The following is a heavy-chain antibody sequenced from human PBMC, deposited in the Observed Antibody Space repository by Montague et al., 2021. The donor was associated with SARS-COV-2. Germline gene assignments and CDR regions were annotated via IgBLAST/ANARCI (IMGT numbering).Heavy chain of an antibody. Sequence: TLSLTCAVSGGSISSGGHSWSWIRQPPGKGLEWIGYIYHSGSTYYNPSLKSRVTISVDRSKNQFSLKLSSVTAADTAVYYCARACITMGGYYFDYWGQGTLVTVSS. CDR2: IYHSGST. CDR3: ARACITMGGYYFDY. V-gene: IGHV4-30-2*01. J-gene: IGHJ4*02. D-gene: IGHD3-10*01. CDR1: GGSISSGGHS.